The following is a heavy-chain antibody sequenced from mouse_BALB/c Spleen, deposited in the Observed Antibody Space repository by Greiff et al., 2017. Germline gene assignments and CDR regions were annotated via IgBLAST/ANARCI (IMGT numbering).Heavy chain of an antibody. Sequence: QVQLQQSGAELARPGASVKLSCKASGYTFTSYWMQWVKQRPGQGLEWIGAIYPGDGDTRYTQKFKGKATLTADKSSSTAYMQLSSLASEDSAVYYCARRGTGTAWFAYWGQGTLVTVSA. J-gene: IGHJ3*01. CDR1: GYTFTSYW. V-gene: IGHV1-87*01. CDR2: IYPGDGDT. CDR3: ARRGTGTAWFAY. D-gene: IGHD4-1*01.